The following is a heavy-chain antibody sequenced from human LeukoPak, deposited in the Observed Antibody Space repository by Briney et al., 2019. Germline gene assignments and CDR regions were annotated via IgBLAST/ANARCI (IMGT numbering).Heavy chain of an antibody. V-gene: IGHV4-4*02. CDR1: GDSISTSNW. Sequence: SETLSLTCAVSGDSISTSNWWSWVRQPPGKGLEWIGEIYHSGSTNYNPSLKSRVTISVDTSKNQFSLKLSSVTAADTAVYYCARRRYGSGSYFRYWGQGTLVTVSS. CDR3: ARRRYGSGSYFRY. D-gene: IGHD3-10*01. CDR2: IYHSGST. J-gene: IGHJ4*02.